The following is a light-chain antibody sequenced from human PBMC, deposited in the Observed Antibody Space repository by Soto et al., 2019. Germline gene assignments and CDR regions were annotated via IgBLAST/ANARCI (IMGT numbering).Light chain of an antibody. J-gene: IGKJ1*01. CDR1: QSVSSS. CDR3: QQYNSYSWT. CDR2: DAS. Sequence: TQSPGTLSLSPGERVTLSCGASQSVSSSYLAWYQQKPGKAPKLLIYDASSLESGVPSRFSGSGSGTEFTLTISSLQPDDFATYYCQQYNSYSWTFGQGTKVDIK. V-gene: IGKV1-5*01.